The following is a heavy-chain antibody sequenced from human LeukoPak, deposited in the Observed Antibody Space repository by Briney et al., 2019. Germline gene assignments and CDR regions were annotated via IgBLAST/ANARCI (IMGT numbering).Heavy chain of an antibody. J-gene: IGHJ4*02. CDR2: VSGNNGHT. CDR1: GYTFTNYG. V-gene: IGHV1-18*04. CDR3: ARGHLPSLDY. Sequence: ASVKVSCKASGYTFTNYGITWVRQAPGQGLEWMGWVSGNNGHTKYAQTLQGRVTMTTDTSTNTAYMELRSLRSDDTAVYYCARGHLPSLDYWGQGTLVTVSS.